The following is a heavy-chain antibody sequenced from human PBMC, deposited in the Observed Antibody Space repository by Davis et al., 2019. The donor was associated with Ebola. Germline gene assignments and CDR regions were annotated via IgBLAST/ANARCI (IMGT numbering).Heavy chain of an antibody. CDR3: ARGTSLARNFDY. Sequence: GESLKISCKGSGYSFANYWIGWVRQMPGKGLECMGIIYPGDSETRYSPSFQGQVTISADKSITTAYLQWSSLKASDTAMYYCARGTSLARNFDYWGQGTLVTVSS. CDR2: IYPGDSET. CDR1: GYSFANYW. J-gene: IGHJ4*02. D-gene: IGHD3-3*02. V-gene: IGHV5-51*01.